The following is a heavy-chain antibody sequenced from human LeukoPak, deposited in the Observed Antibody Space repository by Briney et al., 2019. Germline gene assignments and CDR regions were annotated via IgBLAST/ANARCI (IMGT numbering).Heavy chain of an antibody. CDR1: GGTLSSYG. V-gene: IGHV1-46*01. D-gene: IGHD4-17*01. CDR2: INPSGGST. Sequence: ASVKVSCKASGGTLSSYGISWVRQAPGQGLEWMGIINPSGGSTSYAQKFQGRVTMTRDTSTSTVYMELSSLRSEDTAVYYCATNDYGDVYYFDYWGQGTLVTVSS. CDR3: ATNDYGDVYYFDY. J-gene: IGHJ4*02.